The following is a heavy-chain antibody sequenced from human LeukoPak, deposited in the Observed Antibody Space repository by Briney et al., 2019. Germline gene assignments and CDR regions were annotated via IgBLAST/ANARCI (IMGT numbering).Heavy chain of an antibody. J-gene: IGHJ4*02. Sequence: ASVKVSCKASGYTFNSYYMHWVRQDPGQGLEWVGLISPTGDSTNYAQTFRGRVTMTRDTSTNTVYMDLSSLRSEDTAVYYCAREASGGYFDYWGQGTLVIVSS. V-gene: IGHV1-46*02. CDR2: ISPTGDST. CDR3: AREASGGYFDY. D-gene: IGHD4-23*01. CDR1: GYTFNSYY.